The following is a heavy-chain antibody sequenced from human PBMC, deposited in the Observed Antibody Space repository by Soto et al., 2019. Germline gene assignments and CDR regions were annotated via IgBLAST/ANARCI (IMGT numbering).Heavy chain of an antibody. CDR2: IIPIFGTA. J-gene: IGHJ3*02. CDR1: GGTFSSYA. CDR3: AREGYYDSSGYYSSAFDI. V-gene: IGHV1-69*13. D-gene: IGHD3-22*01. Sequence: SVKVSCKASGGTFSSYAISWVRQAPGQGLEWMGGIIPIFGTANYAQKFQGRVTITADESTSTAYMELSSLRSEDTAVYYCAREGYYDSSGYYSSAFDIWGQGTMVTVSS.